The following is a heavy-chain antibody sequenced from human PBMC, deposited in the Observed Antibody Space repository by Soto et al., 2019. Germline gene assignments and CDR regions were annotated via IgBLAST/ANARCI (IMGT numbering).Heavy chain of an antibody. CDR3: ARGRQGSSGFYYFYYGMDV. D-gene: IGHD3-22*01. Sequence: QVQLVESGGGLVKPGGSLRLSCAASGFTFSDYYMTWIRQAPGKGLEWVAYIGSSGSTMFYTDSVKGRLTISRDNAKKSLYLQMNSLRAEDTAVYYCARGRQGSSGFYYFYYGMDVWGQGTTVTVSS. CDR1: GFTFSDYY. V-gene: IGHV3-11*01. CDR2: IGSSGSTM. J-gene: IGHJ6*02.